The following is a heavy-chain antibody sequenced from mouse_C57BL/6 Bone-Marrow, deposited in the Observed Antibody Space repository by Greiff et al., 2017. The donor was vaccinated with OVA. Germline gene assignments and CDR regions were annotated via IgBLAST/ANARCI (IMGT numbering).Heavy chain of an antibody. CDR3: AREVEIYYYGSSYDWYFDV. V-gene: IGHV3-6*01. CDR1: GYSITSGYY. D-gene: IGHD1-1*01. CDR2: ISYDGSN. J-gene: IGHJ1*03. Sequence: ESGPGLVKPSQSLSLTCSVTGYSITSGYYWNWIRQFPGNKLEWMGYISYDGSNNYNPSLKNRISITRDTSKNQFFLKLNSVTTEDTATYYCAREVEIYYYGSSYDWYFDVWGTGTTVTVSS.